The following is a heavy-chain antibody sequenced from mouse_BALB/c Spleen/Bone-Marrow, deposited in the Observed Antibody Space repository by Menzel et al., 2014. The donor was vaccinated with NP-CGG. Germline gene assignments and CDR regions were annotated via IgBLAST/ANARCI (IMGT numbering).Heavy chain of an antibody. CDR3: TQGY. CDR2: IYPGSGST. J-gene: IGHJ2*01. V-gene: IGHV1S22*01. Sequence: GSELVRPGASVKLSCKASGYTFTSYWMHWVKQRPGQGLEWIGNIYPGSGSTNYNEKFKSKATLTVDTSSSTAYMQLSSLTSEDSAVYYCTQGYWGQGTTLTVSS. CDR1: GYTFTSYW.